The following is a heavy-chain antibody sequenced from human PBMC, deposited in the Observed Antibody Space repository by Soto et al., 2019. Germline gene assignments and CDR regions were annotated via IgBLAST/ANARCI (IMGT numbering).Heavy chain of an antibody. Sequence: QVQLVESGGGVVQPGRSLRLSCAASGFTFSSYGMHWVRQAPGKGLEWVAVISYDGSNKYYADSVKGRFTISRDNSKNTLYLQMNSLRAEDTAVYYCAKGDGFWTPQSYFDYWGQGTLVTVSS. CDR3: AKGDGFWTPQSYFDY. CDR2: ISYDGSNK. D-gene: IGHD3-3*01. J-gene: IGHJ4*02. CDR1: GFTFSSYG. V-gene: IGHV3-30*18.